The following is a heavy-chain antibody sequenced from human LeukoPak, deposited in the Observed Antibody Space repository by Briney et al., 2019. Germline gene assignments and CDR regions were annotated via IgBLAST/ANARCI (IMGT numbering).Heavy chain of an antibody. V-gene: IGHV4-39*02. CDR2: IYYSGTT. CDR1: GGSISSTTYY. CDR3: ARYRGCTAGTCYMWFHP. J-gene: IGHJ5*02. Sequence: SETLSLTCTVSGGSISSTTYYWGWIRQPPGKGLEWIGSIYYSGTTYYNPSLKSRVTISVNTSKNHFSLNLSPVTAADTAVYYCARYRGCTAGTCYMWFHPWGQGTLVTVTS. D-gene: IGHD6-13*01.